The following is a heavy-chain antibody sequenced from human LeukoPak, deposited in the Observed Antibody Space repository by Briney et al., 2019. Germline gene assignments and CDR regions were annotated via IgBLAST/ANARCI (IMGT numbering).Heavy chain of an antibody. V-gene: IGHV1-69*04. Sequence: VKVSCKASGGTFSSYAISWVRQAPGQGLEWMGRIIPILGIANYAQKFQGRVTITADKSTSTAYMELSSLRSDDTAVYYCARVVGATTDYWGQGTLVTVSS. J-gene: IGHJ4*02. CDR1: GGTFSSYA. CDR3: ARVVGATTDY. CDR2: IIPILGIA. D-gene: IGHD1-26*01.